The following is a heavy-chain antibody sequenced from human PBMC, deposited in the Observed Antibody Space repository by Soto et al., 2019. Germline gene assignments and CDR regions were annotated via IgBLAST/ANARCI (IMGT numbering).Heavy chain of an antibody. CDR3: ARALGDVDIVATTYYMEV. CDR1: GYTFTSYG. Sequence: ASVKVSCKASGYTFTSYGISWLRLAPGQGLEWTGWISAYNGNTNYAQKLQGRVTMTTDTSTSTAYMELRSLRSDDTAVYYCARALGDVDIVATTYYMEVWGKGTTVTVSS. CDR2: ISAYNGNT. J-gene: IGHJ6*03. V-gene: IGHV1-18*01. D-gene: IGHD5-12*01.